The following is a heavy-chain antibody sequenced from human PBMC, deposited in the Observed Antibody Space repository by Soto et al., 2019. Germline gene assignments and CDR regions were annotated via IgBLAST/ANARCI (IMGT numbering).Heavy chain of an antibody. D-gene: IGHD4-17*01. CDR3: AKPYGDYYYYGMDV. CDR2: ISGSGGST. CDR1: GFTFSSYA. Sequence: EVQLLESGGGLVQPWGSLRLSCAASGFTFSSYAMSWVRQAPGKGLEWVSAISGSGGSTYYADSVKGRFTISRDNSKNTLYLQMSSLRAEDTAVYYCAKPYGDYYYYGMDVWGQGTTVTVSS. V-gene: IGHV3-23*01. J-gene: IGHJ6*02.